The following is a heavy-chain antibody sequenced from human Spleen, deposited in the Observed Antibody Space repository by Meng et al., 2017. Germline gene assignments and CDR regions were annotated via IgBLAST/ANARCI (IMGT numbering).Heavy chain of an antibody. CDR3: ARPFNDYHSAAYYYVNWFDP. Sequence: SETLSLTCAVSGGSFSGYYWSWIRQPPGKGLEWIGEINNSGRTNYNPSLKSRVTISVDTSKNQFSLKVRSVTAADTAVYYCARPFNDYHSAAYYYVNWFDPWGPGTLVTVSS. D-gene: IGHD3-10*02. CDR1: GGSFSGYY. CDR2: INNSGRT. V-gene: IGHV4-34*01. J-gene: IGHJ5*02.